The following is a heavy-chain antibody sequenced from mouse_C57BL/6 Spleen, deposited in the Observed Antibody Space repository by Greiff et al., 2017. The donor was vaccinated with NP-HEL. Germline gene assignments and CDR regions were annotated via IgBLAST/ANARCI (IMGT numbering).Heavy chain of an antibody. CDR1: GYTFTSYW. D-gene: IGHD1-1*01. J-gene: IGHJ4*01. V-gene: IGHV1-50*01. Sequence: QVQLQQPGAELVKPGASVKLSCKASGYTFTSYWLQWVKQRPGQGLEWIGEIDPSASYPNYNQKFKGKATLTVDTSSSTAYMQLSSLTSEDSAVYYCARVRIYYYGSAMDYWGQGTSVTVSS. CDR2: IDPSASYP. CDR3: ARVRIYYYGSAMDY.